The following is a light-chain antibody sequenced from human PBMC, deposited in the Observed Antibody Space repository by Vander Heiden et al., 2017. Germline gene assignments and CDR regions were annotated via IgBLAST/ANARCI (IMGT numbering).Light chain of an antibody. V-gene: IGLV2-14*01. CDR1: NSDVRAYNY. Sequence: QSALTQPASVSGSPGPSITISCTGTNSDVRAYNYVSWYQPHPGKAPKLVIYEVTNRPSDISNRFSGSKSGNTASLTISGLQAEDEADYYCSSYTSSFTHVFGTGTSVTVL. CDR2: EVT. CDR3: SSYTSSFTHV. J-gene: IGLJ1*01.